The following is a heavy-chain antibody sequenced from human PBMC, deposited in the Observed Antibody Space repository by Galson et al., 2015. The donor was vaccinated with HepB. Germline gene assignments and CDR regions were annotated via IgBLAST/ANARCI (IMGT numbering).Heavy chain of an antibody. D-gene: IGHD4-11*01. J-gene: IGHJ6*02. V-gene: IGHV5-51*01. Sequence: QSGAEVKKPGESLKISCKGSGYSFGSHWVGWVRHMPGKGLEWMGIIYPGDSETRYSPSFEGQVIISADKSISTAYLQWSSLKASDTAMYYCARHYLGSATVVTTMDVWGPGTTVTVSS. CDR1: GYSFGSHW. CDR3: ARHYLGSATVVTTMDV. CDR2: IYPGDSET.